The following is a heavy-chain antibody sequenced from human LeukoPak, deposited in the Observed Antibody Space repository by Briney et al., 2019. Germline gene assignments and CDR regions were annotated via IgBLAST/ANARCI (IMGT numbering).Heavy chain of an antibody. V-gene: IGHV1-2*02. D-gene: IGHD3-22*01. Sequence: VASVKVSCKASGYTFTGYYMHWVRQAPGQGLEWMGWINPNSGGTNYAQKFQGRVTMTRDTSISTAYMELSRLRSDDTAVYYCATDPRGSSGYLFYWGQGTLVTVSS. J-gene: IGHJ4*02. CDR1: GYTFTGYY. CDR2: INPNSGGT. CDR3: ATDPRGSSGYLFY.